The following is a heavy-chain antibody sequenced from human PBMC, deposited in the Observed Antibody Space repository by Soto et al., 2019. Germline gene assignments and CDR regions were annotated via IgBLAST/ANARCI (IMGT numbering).Heavy chain of an antibody. Sequence: SQTLSLTCAISGDSVSSNSAAWNWIRQSPSRGPEWLGRTYYRSKWYNDYAVSVKSRITINPDTSKNQFSLQLNSVTPEDTAVYYCAREYVNYYDSGGAFDIWGQGTMVTVSS. D-gene: IGHD3-10*01. J-gene: IGHJ3*02. CDR1: GDSVSSNSAA. CDR2: TYYRSKWYN. V-gene: IGHV6-1*01. CDR3: AREYVNYYDSGGAFDI.